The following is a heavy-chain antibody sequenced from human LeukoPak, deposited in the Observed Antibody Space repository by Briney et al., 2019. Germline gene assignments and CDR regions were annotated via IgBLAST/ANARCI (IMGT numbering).Heavy chain of an antibody. D-gene: IGHD5-18*01. Sequence: GESLKISRNGSGYSFTNYWIGWVRQMPGKGLEWMGIIYPGYSDTRYSPSFQGQVTISDDKSISTAHLQWNSLKASDTAMYYCARYVDTAMVKGFDYWGQGTLVIVSS. J-gene: IGHJ4*02. CDR3: ARYVDTAMVKGFDY. CDR1: GYSFTNYW. CDR2: IYPGYSDT. V-gene: IGHV5-51*01.